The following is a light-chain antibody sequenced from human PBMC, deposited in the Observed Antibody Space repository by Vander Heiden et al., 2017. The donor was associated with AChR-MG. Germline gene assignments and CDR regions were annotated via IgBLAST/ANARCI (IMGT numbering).Light chain of an antibody. CDR2: EVS. J-gene: IGLJ2*01. Sequence: QSALTPPPSASGSPGQSVTISCTGTSSDVGGYNYVSWYQQHPGKAPKLMIYEVSKRPSGVPDRFSGSKSGNTASLTVSGLQAEDEADYYCSSYAGSNILVVFGGGTKLTVL. CDR1: SSDVGGYNY. V-gene: IGLV2-8*01. CDR3: SSYAGSNILVV.